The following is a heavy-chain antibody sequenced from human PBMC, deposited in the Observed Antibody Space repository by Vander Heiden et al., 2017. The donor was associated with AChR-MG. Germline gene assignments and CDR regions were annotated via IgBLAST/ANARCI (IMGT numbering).Heavy chain of an antibody. D-gene: IGHD2-21*01. Sequence: QVQLVESGGGVVQPGRSLRPSCAASGFTFSSYGMHWVRQAPGKGLEWVAVISYDGSNKYYADSVKGRFTISRDNSKNTLYLQMNSLRAEDTAVYYCAKDRGSYSDYYYYGMDVWGQGPTVTVSS. CDR1: GFTFSSYG. V-gene: IGHV3-30*18. J-gene: IGHJ6*02. CDR3: AKDRGSYSDYYYYGMDV. CDR2: ISYDGSNK.